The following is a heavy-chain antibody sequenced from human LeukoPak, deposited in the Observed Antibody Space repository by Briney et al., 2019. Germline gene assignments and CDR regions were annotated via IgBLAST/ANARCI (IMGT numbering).Heavy chain of an antibody. Sequence: SETLSLTCTVSGGSISDYYWNWIRQPAGKGLEWIGRLYISGTAHYSPSLKNRVTMSVDTSKNQFSLTLPSVTAADTAVYFCAREGDIPGSHPPSYYYYMDVWGKGTAVTVSS. D-gene: IGHD2-2*01. CDR2: LYISGTA. CDR3: AREGDIPGSHPPSYYYYMDV. J-gene: IGHJ6*03. CDR1: GGSISDYY. V-gene: IGHV4-4*07.